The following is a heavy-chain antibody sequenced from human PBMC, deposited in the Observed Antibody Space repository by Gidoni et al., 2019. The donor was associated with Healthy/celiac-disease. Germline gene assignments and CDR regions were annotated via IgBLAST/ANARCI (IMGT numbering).Heavy chain of an antibody. CDR1: GFTFSSYS. CDR2: ISSSSSYI. Sequence: EVQLVESGGGLVKPGGSLRLSCAASGFTFSSYSMNWVRQAPGKGLEWGSSISSSSSYIYYADSVKGRFTISRDNAKNSLYLQMNSLRAEDTAVYYCARDYSNYEGERYFDYWGQGTLVTVSS. J-gene: IGHJ4*02. CDR3: ARDYSNYEGERYFDY. D-gene: IGHD4-4*01. V-gene: IGHV3-21*01.